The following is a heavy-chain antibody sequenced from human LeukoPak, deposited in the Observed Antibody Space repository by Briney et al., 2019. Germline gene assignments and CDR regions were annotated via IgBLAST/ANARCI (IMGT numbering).Heavy chain of an antibody. Sequence: PSETLSLTCVVSGGSIYSGAYSWSWIRQPPGKGLEWIGYIYYSGSTYYNPSLKSRVTISVDTSKNQFSLTLSSVTAADTAVYYCARSFSSLGGYSYGKGYYMDVWGKGTTVTVSS. V-gene: IGHV4-30-4*07. J-gene: IGHJ6*03. CDR3: ARSFSSLGGYSYGKGYYMDV. CDR1: GGSIYSGAYS. D-gene: IGHD5-18*01. CDR2: IYYSGST.